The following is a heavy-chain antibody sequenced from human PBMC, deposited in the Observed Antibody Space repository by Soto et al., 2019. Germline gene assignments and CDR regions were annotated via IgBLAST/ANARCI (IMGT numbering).Heavy chain of an antibody. J-gene: IGHJ4*02. CDR1: GFTISNYA. D-gene: IGHD3-16*01. CDR2: ISGSGGRS. Sequence: GGSLRLSCAASGFTISNYAMTWVRQGPGKGLEWVSGISGSGGRSYYADSVKGRFTISRDNSKSTLYLQMNSLRAEDTAVYYCAKAYFVWSSEQTYYFDYWGQGTLVTVSS. CDR3: AKAYFVWSSEQTYYFDY. V-gene: IGHV3-23*01.